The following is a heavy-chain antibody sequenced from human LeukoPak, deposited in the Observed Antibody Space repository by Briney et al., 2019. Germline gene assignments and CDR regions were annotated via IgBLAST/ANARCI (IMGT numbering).Heavy chain of an antibody. D-gene: IGHD2-21*02. J-gene: IGHJ1*01. CDR1: GFTFNTYW. CDR2: IKQDGSEK. V-gene: IGHV3-7*01. CDR3: ARGLRGVVTAIRN. Sequence: GGSLRLSCSASGFTFNTYWMSWVRQAPGKGLEWVANIKQDGSEKYYVDSVKGRFSISRDNAKNSLYLQMNSLRAEDTAVYYCARGLRGVVTAIRNWGQGTLVTVSS.